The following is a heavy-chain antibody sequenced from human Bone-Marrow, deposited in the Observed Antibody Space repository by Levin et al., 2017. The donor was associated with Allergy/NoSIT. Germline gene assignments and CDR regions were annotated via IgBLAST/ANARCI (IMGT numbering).Heavy chain of an antibody. CDR3: ARNYDPFYYGLDV. V-gene: IGHV3-7*01. J-gene: IGHJ6*02. D-gene: IGHD3-16*01. Sequence: GESLKISCAASGFTFGAYWMTWVRQAPGKGLEWVASIKRGGNEKYYVESLKGRFTISRDDSKDSVYLQMKSLRVEDTAVYYCARNYDPFYYGLDVWGQGTTVIVSS. CDR1: GFTFGAYW. CDR2: IKRGGNEK.